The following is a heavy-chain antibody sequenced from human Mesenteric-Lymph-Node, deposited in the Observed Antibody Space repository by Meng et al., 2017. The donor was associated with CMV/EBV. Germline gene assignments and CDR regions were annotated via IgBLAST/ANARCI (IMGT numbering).Heavy chain of an antibody. CDR3: AWGYASGSYYKI. CDR2: LYYIGST. J-gene: IGHJ4*02. V-gene: IGHV4-39*07. CDR1: GGSISSSSYY. Sequence: CTVSGGSISSSSYYGGWIRQPPGKGLAWIGSLYYIGSTYYNPSLTSRATISAATSNNQFSLSLSSVTAADTAVYYCAWGYASGSYYKIWRQGTLVTVSS. D-gene: IGHD3-10*01.